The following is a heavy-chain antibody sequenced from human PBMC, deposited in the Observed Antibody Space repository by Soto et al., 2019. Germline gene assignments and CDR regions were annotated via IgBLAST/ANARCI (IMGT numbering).Heavy chain of an antibody. CDR2: IYYSGST. J-gene: IGHJ4*02. D-gene: IGHD1-26*01. CDR3: ARAISGSYRNYYFAY. Sequence: QVQLQESGPGLVKPSQTLSLTCTVSGGSISSGGYYWSWIRQHPGKGLEWIGYIYYSGSTYYNPSLKSRVTGSVDTSKNHSSLKLSSVTAADTAVYYCARAISGSYRNYYFAYWGQGTLVTVSS. CDR1: GGSISSGGYY. V-gene: IGHV4-31*03.